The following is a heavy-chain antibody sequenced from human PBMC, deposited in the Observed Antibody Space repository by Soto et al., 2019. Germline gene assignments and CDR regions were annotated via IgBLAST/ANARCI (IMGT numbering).Heavy chain of an antibody. D-gene: IGHD2-2*01. CDR1: GGTFSSYA. J-gene: IGHJ6*02. Sequence: QVQLVQSGAEVKKPGSSVKVSCKASGGTFSSYAISWVRQAPGQGLEWMGGIIPIFGTANYAQKFQGRVTITADKSTSTAYMELSSLRSEDTAVYYCARGIVVVPAAPTYYGMDVRGQGTTVTVSS. CDR3: ARGIVVVPAAPTYYGMDV. CDR2: IIPIFGTA. V-gene: IGHV1-69*06.